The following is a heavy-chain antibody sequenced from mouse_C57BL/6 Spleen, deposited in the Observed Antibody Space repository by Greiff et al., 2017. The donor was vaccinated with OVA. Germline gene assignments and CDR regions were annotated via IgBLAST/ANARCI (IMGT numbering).Heavy chain of an antibody. J-gene: IGHJ2*01. V-gene: IGHV1-50*01. CDR2: IDPSDSYS. Sequence: QVQLQQSGAELVQPGASVKLSCKASGYTFTSYWMQWVKQRPGQGLEWIGEIDPSDSYSTSNQKFKGKATLTVDTSSSTAYMQLSILTSEDSAVYYCARGRILEGYYFDYWGQGTTLTVSS. CDR3: ARGRILEGYYFDY. CDR1: GYTFTSYW.